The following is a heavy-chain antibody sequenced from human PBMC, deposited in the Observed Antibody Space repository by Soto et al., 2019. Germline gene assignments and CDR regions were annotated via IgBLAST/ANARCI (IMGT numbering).Heavy chain of an antibody. CDR2: IIPIFGTA. D-gene: IGHD3-22*01. CDR3: ATLGLHYYDGSDPQDY. CDR1: GGTFSSYA. J-gene: IGHJ4*02. Sequence: QVQLVQSGAEVKKPGSSVKVSCKASGGTFSSYAISWVRQAPGQGLEWMGGIIPIFGTANYAQKFQGRVTITADESTSTAYMELSSLRAEDTAVYYCATLGLHYYDGSDPQDYWGQGTLVTVSS. V-gene: IGHV1-69*12.